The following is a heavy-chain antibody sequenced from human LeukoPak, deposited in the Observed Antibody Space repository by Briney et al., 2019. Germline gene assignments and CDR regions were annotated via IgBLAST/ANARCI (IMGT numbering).Heavy chain of an antibody. D-gene: IGHD3-22*01. J-gene: IGHJ6*02. CDR2: ISGSGGST. Sequence: GALRLSCAASGFTFSSYAMSWVRQAPGKGLEWVSAISGSGGSTYYADSVRGRFTISRDNSKNTLYLQMNSLRAEDTAVYYCAKTGGYYDSSGYYYSDYYYGMDVWGQGTTVTVSS. CDR3: AKTGGYYDSSGYYYSDYYYGMDV. V-gene: IGHV3-23*01. CDR1: GFTFSSYA.